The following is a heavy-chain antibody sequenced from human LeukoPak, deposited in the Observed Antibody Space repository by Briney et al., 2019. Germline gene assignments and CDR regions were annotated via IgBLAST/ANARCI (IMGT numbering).Heavy chain of an antibody. Sequence: SETLSLTCAVSGGSISSSNWWSWVRPPPGKGLEWIGEIYHSGSTNYNPSLKSRVTISVDKSKNQFSLKLSSVTAADTAVYYCARARVRGVIRQKDNWFDPWGQGTLVTVSS. D-gene: IGHD3-10*01. V-gene: IGHV4-4*02. CDR2: IYHSGST. CDR3: ARARVRGVIRQKDNWFDP. CDR1: GGSISSSNW. J-gene: IGHJ5*02.